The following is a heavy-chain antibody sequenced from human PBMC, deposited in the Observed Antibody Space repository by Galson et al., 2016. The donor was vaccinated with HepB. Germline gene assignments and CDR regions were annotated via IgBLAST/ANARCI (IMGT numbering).Heavy chain of an antibody. V-gene: IGHV3-9*01. D-gene: IGHD2-15*01. CDR1: GFIFDDYA. Sequence: SLRLSCAVSGFIFDDYAMHWVRQTPGKGLEWVSGISWNSDKIAYADSVKARFIVSRDNAKNSLYLQMDSLRAEDTAVYYRTKDISPSCSVYFDYWGQGPLVTVSS. CDR2: ISWNSDKI. J-gene: IGHJ4*02. CDR3: TKDISPSCSVYFDY.